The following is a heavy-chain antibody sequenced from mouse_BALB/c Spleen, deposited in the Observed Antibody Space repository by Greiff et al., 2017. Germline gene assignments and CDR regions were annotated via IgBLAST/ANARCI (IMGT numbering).Heavy chain of an antibody. J-gene: IGHJ3*01. CDR2: IWTGGGT. Sequence: VQLQQSGPGLVAPSQSLSITCTVSGFSLTSYDISWIRQPPGKGLEWLGVIWTGGGTNYNSAFMSRLSISKDNSKSQVFLKMNSLQTDDTAIYYCVGYGNYYAFAYWGQGTLVTVSA. CDR3: VGYGNYYAFAY. D-gene: IGHD2-10*02. V-gene: IGHV2-9-2*01. CDR1: GFSLTSYD.